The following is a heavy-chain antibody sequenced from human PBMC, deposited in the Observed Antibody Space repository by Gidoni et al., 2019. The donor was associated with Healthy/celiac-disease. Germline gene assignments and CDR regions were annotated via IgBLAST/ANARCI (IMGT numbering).Heavy chain of an antibody. V-gene: IGHV3-23*01. J-gene: IGHJ5*02. CDR2: ISCSGGST. CDR3: AKGDIVVVVAATGFDP. D-gene: IGHD2-15*01. CDR1: GSTCSSYA. Sequence: EVQLLESGGGLVQPGWSLRLSCAASGSTCSSYAMVWVRQAPGQGLEWVSAISCSGGSTYYADSVKGRFTISRDNSKNTLYLQMNSLRAEDTAVYYCAKGDIVVVVAATGFDPWGQGTLVTVSS.